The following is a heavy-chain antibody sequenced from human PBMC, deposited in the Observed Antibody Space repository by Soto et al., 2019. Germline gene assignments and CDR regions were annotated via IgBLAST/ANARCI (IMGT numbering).Heavy chain of an antibody. V-gene: IGHV3-23*01. CDR1: GFTFSSYA. J-gene: IGHJ4*02. CDR3: AKRSLPQVAATNFEA. Sequence: PVGSLSLSCAASGFTFSSYAMSWVRQAPWKGLEWVSAISGSCCSTYYADSVKGRFTISRDNSKNTLYLHMNSLRAEDTAVYYCAKRSLPQVAATNFEAWGEGNLITVA. D-gene: IGHD2-15*01. CDR2: ISGSCCST.